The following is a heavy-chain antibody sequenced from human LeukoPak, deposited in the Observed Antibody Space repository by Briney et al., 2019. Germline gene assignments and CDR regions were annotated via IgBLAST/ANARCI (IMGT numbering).Heavy chain of an antibody. CDR2: ISAYNGNT. V-gene: IGHV1-18*01. CDR3: ARVYGYCSSTSCYQFDP. D-gene: IGHD2-2*03. Sequence: ASVKVSCKASGYTFTSYGISWVRQAPGQGLEWMGWISAYNGNTNYAQTLQGRVTMTTDTSTSTAYIELRSLRSDDTAVYYCARVYGYCSSTSCYQFDPWGQGTLVTVSS. J-gene: IGHJ5*02. CDR1: GYTFTSYG.